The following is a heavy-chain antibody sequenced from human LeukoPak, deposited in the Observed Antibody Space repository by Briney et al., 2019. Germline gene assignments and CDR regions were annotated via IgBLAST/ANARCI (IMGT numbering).Heavy chain of an antibody. CDR2: ISSSSSYI. CDR1: GFTFSSYS. Sequence: PGGSLRLSCAASGFTFSSYSMNWVRQAPGKGLEWVSSISSSSSYIYYADSVKGRFTISRDNAKNSLYLQMNSLRAEDTAVHYCARDGPSSSSSLFDYWGQGTLVTVSS. D-gene: IGHD6-13*01. CDR3: ARDGPSSSSSLFDY. V-gene: IGHV3-21*01. J-gene: IGHJ4*02.